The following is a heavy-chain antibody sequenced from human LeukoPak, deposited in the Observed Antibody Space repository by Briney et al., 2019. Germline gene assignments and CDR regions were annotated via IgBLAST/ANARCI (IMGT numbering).Heavy chain of an antibody. D-gene: IGHD1-26*01. CDR3: ATLLPGV. CDR2: INSDGSIT. J-gene: IGHJ4*02. Sequence: QPGGSLRLSRVASGFTISNYWMHWVRQAPGKGLVWVSRINSDGSITTYADSVKGLFTISRDNAKNTMYLQMNSLRDEDTAVYYCATLLPGVWGQGTLVTVSS. V-gene: IGHV3-74*01. CDR1: GFTISNYW.